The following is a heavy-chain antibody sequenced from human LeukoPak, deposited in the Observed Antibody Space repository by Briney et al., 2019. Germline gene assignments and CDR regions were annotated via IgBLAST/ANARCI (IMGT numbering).Heavy chain of an antibody. D-gene: IGHD2-21*02. CDR1: GYRFTSYW. V-gene: IGHV5-51*01. J-gene: IGHJ4*02. CDR3: ATLAYCGGDCYSGSFDY. Sequence: GESLKISGKGSGYRFTSYWIGWVRQMPGKGLEWMGIIYPGDSDTRYSPSFQGQVTISADKSISTAYLQWSSLKASDSAMYYCATLAYCGGDCYSGSFDYWGQGTLVTVSS. CDR2: IYPGDSDT.